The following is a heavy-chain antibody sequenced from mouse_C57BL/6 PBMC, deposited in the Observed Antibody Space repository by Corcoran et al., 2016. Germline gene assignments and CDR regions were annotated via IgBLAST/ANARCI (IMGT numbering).Heavy chain of an antibody. CDR2: INPNNGGT. CDR1: GYTFTDYY. J-gene: IGHJ3*01. Sequence: EVQLQQSGPELVKPGASVQISCKASGYTFTDYYMHWVKQSHGKSLEWIGDINPNNGGTSYNQKFKGKATLTVDKSSSTAYMELRSLTSEDSAVYYCAKNYYGSPGWFAYWGQGTLVTVSA. D-gene: IGHD1-1*01. CDR3: AKNYYGSPGWFAY. V-gene: IGHV1-26*01.